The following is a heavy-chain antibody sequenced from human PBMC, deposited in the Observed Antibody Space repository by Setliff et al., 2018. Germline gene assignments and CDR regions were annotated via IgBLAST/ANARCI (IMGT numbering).Heavy chain of an antibody. D-gene: IGHD3-3*01. CDR3: ARDLSGRSDY. V-gene: IGHV3-74*03. Sequence: LSLSCAASGFTFSNYWMHWVRQAPGKGLVWVSRIDSDGSTTTYADSVKGRFTISRDNAKNTLYLQMNSLRAEDTAVYYCARDLSGRSDYWGQGTLVTVSS. CDR1: GFTFSNYW. CDR2: IDSDGSTT. J-gene: IGHJ4*02.